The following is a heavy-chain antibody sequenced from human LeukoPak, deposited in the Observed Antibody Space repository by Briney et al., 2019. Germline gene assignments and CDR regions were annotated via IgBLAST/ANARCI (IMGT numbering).Heavy chain of an antibody. CDR3: AKDLTSGSYYVDYFDY. D-gene: IGHD1-26*01. Sequence: GGSLRLSCAASGFTFSSYAMSWVRQAPGKGLEWVSAISGSGGSTYYADSVKGRFTISRDNSRNTLYLQMNSLRAEDTAVYYCAKDLTSGSYYVDYFDYWGQGTLVTVSS. CDR2: ISGSGGST. V-gene: IGHV3-23*01. J-gene: IGHJ4*02. CDR1: GFTFSSYA.